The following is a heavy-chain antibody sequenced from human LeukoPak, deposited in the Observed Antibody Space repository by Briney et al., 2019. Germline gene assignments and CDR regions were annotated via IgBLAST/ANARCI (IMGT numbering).Heavy chain of an antibody. J-gene: IGHJ6*03. V-gene: IGHV5-51*01. CDR1: GYSFTSYW. D-gene: IGHD2-8*02. CDR2: IYPGDSDT. Sequence: GESLKISCKGSGYSFTSYWIGWVRQMPGKGLEWMGIIYPGDSDTRYSPSFQGQVTISADKSIGTAYLQWSSLKASDTAMYYCARSSGAPGYYYYYMDVWGKGTTVTVSS. CDR3: ARSSGAPGYYYYYMDV.